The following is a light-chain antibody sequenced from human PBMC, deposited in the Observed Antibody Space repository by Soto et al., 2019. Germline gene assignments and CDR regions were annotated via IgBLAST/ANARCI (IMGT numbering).Light chain of an antibody. Sequence: QSALTQPASVSGSPGQSITISCTGTSRDVGGYNYVSWYQQHPGKAPKLMIYDVSNRPSGVSNRFSGSKSGNTASLTISGLQAEDAADYYCSSYTSSSTLVFGTGTKLTVL. V-gene: IGLV2-14*01. J-gene: IGLJ1*01. CDR2: DVS. CDR1: SRDVGGYNY. CDR3: SSYTSSSTLV.